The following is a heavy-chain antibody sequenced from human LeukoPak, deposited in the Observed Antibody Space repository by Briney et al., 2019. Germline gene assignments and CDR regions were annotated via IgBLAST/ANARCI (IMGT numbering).Heavy chain of an antibody. CDR2: IYYSGST. Sequence: SETLSLTCTVSDGSMSPYYWSWIRQPPGKGLEWIGYIYYSGSTNYNPSLKSRVTISVDTSKNQFSLKLSSVTAADTAVYYCARSSGWYYFDYWGQGTLVTVSS. J-gene: IGHJ4*02. CDR1: DGSMSPYY. CDR3: ARSSGWYYFDY. V-gene: IGHV4-59*01. D-gene: IGHD6-19*01.